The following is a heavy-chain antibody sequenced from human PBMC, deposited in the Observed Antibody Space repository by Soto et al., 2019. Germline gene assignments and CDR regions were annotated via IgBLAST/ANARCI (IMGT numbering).Heavy chain of an antibody. CDR3: ARTHRDPYYYYYGLDV. CDR1: EFTLSDYY. Sequence: QVLLVESGGGLVKPGGSLRLSCAASEFTLSDYYMNWIRQAPGKGLEWVSYISSDGSTIYYADSVKGRFTISRDNAKNPLYLQMNSLRAEDTAVYYCARTHRDPYYYYYGLDVWGQGTTVTVSS. D-gene: IGHD2-21*01. J-gene: IGHJ6*02. CDR2: ISSDGSTI. V-gene: IGHV3-11*01.